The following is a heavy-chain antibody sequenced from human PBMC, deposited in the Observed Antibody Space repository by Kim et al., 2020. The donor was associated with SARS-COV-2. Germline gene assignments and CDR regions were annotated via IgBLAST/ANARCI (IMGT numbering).Heavy chain of an antibody. CDR1: GGSFSGYY. CDR3: ARGRGITMVRGGYLTIFDY. J-gene: IGHJ4*02. V-gene: IGHV4-34*01. Sequence: SETLSLTCAVYGGSFSGYYWSWIRQPPGKGLEWIGEINHSGSTNYNPSLKSRVTISVDTSKNQFSLKLSSVTAADTAVYYWARGRGITMVRGGYLTIFDYXGQGTLVTVSS. D-gene: IGHD3-10*01. CDR2: INHSGST.